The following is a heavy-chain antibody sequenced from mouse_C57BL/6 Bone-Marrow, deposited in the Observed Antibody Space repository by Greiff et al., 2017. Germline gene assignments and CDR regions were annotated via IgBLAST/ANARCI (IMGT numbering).Heavy chain of an antibody. CDR3: ARSYDYGAWFAY. J-gene: IGHJ3*01. CDR1: GFTFSDYY. CDR2: ISNGGGST. D-gene: IGHD2-4*01. V-gene: IGHV5-12*01. Sequence: EVKLMESGGGLVQPGGSLKLSCAASGFTFSDYYMYWVRQTPEKRLEWVAYISNGGGSTYYPDTVKGRFTISRDNAKNTLYLQMSRLKSEDTAMYYCARSYDYGAWFAYWGQGTLVTVSA.